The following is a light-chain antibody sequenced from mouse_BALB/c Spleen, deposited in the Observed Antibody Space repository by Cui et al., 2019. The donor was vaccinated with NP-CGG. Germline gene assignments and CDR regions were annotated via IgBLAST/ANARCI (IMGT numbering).Light chain of an antibody. J-gene: IGLJ1*01. Sequence: QAVMTEVSAPATSAGETVTLTCRSSTGAVTTSNYANWVQEKPDHLFTGLIGGTNNRAPGVPARFSGSLIGDKAALTITGAQTEDEAIYFCALWYSNHWVFGGGTKLTVL. CDR2: GTN. CDR3: ALWYSNHWV. V-gene: IGLV1*01. CDR1: TGAVTTSNY.